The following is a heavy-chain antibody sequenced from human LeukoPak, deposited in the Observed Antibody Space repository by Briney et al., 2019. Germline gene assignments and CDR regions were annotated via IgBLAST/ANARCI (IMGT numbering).Heavy chain of an antibody. V-gene: IGHV3-64D*06. CDR2: ISSNGGST. CDR3: VTDRRGILVRGTTFDY. Sequence: GESLRLSCSASGFTFSSYAMHWVRQAPGKGLEYVSAISSNGGSTYYADSVKGRFTISRDNSKNTLYLQMGSLRAEDTAVYYCVTDRRGILVRGTTFDYWGQGTLVTVSS. J-gene: IGHJ4*02. D-gene: IGHD3-10*01. CDR1: GFTFSSYA.